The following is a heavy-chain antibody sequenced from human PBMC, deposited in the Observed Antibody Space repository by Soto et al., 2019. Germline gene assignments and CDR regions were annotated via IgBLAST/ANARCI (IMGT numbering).Heavy chain of an antibody. Sequence: QVQLVESGGGVVQPGRSLRLSCAASGFAFSTYAMHWVRQAPGKGLEWVAVISYDGSNKYYADSVKGRFSISRDNSRDTVYLEMNSLRAEDTAVYHCARDWVVRGVSYNWFAPWGQGTLVTVSS. CDR2: ISYDGSNK. J-gene: IGHJ5*02. CDR1: GFAFSTYA. D-gene: IGHD3-10*01. CDR3: ARDWVVRGVSYNWFAP. V-gene: IGHV3-30-3*01.